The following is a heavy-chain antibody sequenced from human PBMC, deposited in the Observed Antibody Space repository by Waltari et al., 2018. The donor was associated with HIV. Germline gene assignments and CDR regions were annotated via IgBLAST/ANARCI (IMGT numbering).Heavy chain of an antibody. V-gene: IGHV3-33*01. D-gene: IGHD5-18*01. CDR2: IYYDGSKK. J-gene: IGHJ4*02. CDR1: GLPFKNFA. Sequence: QVQLVESGVGVVEPGRSMRRACAASGLPFKNFAMNWVRQAPGKGLEWVGNIYYDGSKKFYGDSVRGRFTISRDNSKQILYLQMNSLRVEDTALYYCARDYNYAPDYWGQGTLVVVSS. CDR3: ARDYNYAPDY.